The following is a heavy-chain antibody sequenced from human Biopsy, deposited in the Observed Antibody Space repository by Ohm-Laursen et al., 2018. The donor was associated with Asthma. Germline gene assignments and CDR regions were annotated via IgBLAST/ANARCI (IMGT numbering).Heavy chain of an antibody. V-gene: IGHV4-39*01. J-gene: IGHJ4*02. Sequence: PSETLSLTCAVSGGSMSSSSYSWGWIRQPPGKGLEWIGSISYTGNTDIPSLRRRVTLSVDTSKNNFSLKLTPVTAADTAVSYCARHWNWGSFFDYWGQGMLVTVSS. D-gene: IGHD7-27*01. CDR2: ISYTGNT. CDR3: ARHWNWGSFFDY. CDR1: GGSMSSSSYS.